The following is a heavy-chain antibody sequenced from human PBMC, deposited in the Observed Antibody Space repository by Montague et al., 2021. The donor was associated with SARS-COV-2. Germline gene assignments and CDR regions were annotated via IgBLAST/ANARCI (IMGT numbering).Heavy chain of an antibody. CDR1: GGSFSRYY. CDR2: ISHNGNT. V-gene: IGHV4-34*01. Sequence: SETLSLTCAVSGGSFSRYYWSWIRQPPGKGLEWIGEISHNGNTKYNPSLQSRVSISLDTSRNQFSLKVSSVTAADTANYYCARLGDGIVPSPILGLGPYYSFYYMDVWGKGTTVTVSS. J-gene: IGHJ6*03. D-gene: IGHD2-2*02. CDR3: ARLGDGIVPSPILGLGPYYSFYYMDV.